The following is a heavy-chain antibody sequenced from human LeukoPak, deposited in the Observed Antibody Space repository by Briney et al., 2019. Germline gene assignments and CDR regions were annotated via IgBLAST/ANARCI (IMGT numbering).Heavy chain of an antibody. D-gene: IGHD3-10*01. Sequence: GSLRLSCAASGFSFSSYAMSWIRQPPGKGLEWIGYIDDSGSTNYNPSLKSRVTISVDTSKNQFSLKLSSVTAADTAVYYCARVSLWYYYGSGSYRGFDPWGQGTLVTVSS. CDR2: IDDSGST. CDR1: GFSFSSYA. J-gene: IGHJ5*02. V-gene: IGHV4-59*01. CDR3: ARVSLWYYYGSGSYRGFDP.